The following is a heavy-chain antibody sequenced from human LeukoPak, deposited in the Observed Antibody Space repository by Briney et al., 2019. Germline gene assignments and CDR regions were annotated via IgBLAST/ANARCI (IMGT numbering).Heavy chain of an antibody. CDR1: GYTFTGNY. V-gene: IGHV1-2*02. D-gene: IGHD6-19*01. J-gene: IGHJ4*02. CDR3: ARDPAVAGKFDY. CDR2: INPNNGGT. Sequence: ASVKVSCKASGYTFTGNYMHWMRQPPGQGLEWMGWINPNNGGTKFAQKFQGRVTMTRDTSISTAYMELTRLRSDDTAVYYCARDPAVAGKFDYWGQGNLVTVSS.